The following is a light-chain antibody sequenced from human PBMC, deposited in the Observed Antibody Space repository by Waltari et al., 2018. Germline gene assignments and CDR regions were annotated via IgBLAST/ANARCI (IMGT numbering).Light chain of an antibody. CDR1: QNIHTN. V-gene: IGKV1-5*03. CDR3: QQYISYPVI. J-gene: IGKJ4*01. CDR2: KAS. Sequence: DILMTQSPLTLPATVGDRAIITCLASQNIHTNLAWYQQKPGAAPKVLIHKASKLESGVPSRFSGSRSGTEFTLTINSLQPDDFAAYYCQQYISYPVIFGGGTTVEIK.